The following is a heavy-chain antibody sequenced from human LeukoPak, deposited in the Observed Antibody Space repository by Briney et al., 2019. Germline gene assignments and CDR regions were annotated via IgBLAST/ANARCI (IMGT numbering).Heavy chain of an antibody. J-gene: IGHJ5*02. D-gene: IGHD3-22*01. CDR2: IKQDRSEK. Sequence: GGSLRLSCVASGFTFSDYWMSWVRQAPGKGLEWVANIKQDRSEKHYVDSLRGRFTISRDNAKNSLDLQMNSLRAEDTAVYFCARDLYYFDSSGYYASDLWGQGTLVTVSS. V-gene: IGHV3-7*01. CDR3: ARDLYYFDSSGYYASDL. CDR1: GFTFSDYW.